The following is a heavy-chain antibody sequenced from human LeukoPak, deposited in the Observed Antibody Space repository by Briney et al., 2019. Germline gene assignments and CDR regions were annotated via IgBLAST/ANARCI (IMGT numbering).Heavy chain of an antibody. Sequence: PSETLSLTCTVSGGSISSGSSHWSWIRQPAGKGLEWIGRMCTSGSTNYNPSLKSRVTISVNTSKNQFSLKLSSVTAADTAVYYCARETYSYGSGTYYTQYYFDYWGQGTLVTVSS. D-gene: IGHD3-10*01. V-gene: IGHV4-61*02. CDR3: ARETYSYGSGTYYTQYYFDY. CDR1: GGSISSGSSH. CDR2: MCTSGST. J-gene: IGHJ4*02.